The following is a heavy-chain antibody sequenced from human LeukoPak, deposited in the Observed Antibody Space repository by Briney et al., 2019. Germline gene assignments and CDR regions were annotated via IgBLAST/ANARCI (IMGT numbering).Heavy chain of an antibody. J-gene: IGHJ4*02. V-gene: IGHV3-30*02. CDR1: GFTFSSYG. CDR2: IRYDGSNK. D-gene: IGHD6-19*01. CDR3: ARDLARYSSGCDY. Sequence: GGSLRLSCAASGFTFSSYGMHWVRQAPGKGLEWVAFIRYDGSNKYYADSVKGRFTISRDNSKNTLYLQMSSLRAEDTAVYYCARDLARYSSGCDYWGQGTLVTVSS.